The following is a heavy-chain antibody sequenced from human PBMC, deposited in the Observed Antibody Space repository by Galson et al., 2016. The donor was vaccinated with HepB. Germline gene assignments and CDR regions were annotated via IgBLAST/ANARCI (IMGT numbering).Heavy chain of an antibody. CDR3: ARDSGDWDSGYYRYFDY. CDR2: ISSSGRDI. V-gene: IGHV3-21*01. J-gene: IGHJ4*02. D-gene: IGHD4-17*01. Sequence: SLRLSCAASGFTFRSYDMSWVRQAPGKGLEWVSYISSSGRDIQYAGTVKGRFTSSRDNAKNSLLLQMNSLRVEDTAVYYCARDSGDWDSGYYRYFDYWGQGTLVTVSS. CDR1: GFTFRSYD.